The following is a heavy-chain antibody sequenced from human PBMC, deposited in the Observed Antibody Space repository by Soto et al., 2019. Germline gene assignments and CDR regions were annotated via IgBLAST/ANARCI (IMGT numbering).Heavy chain of an antibody. J-gene: IGHJ4*02. D-gene: IGHD6-19*01. CDR2: LSYLGTT. CDR3: AKGRSDSGWYEEHF. Sequence: SETLSLTCTVSNDSIRSGTYYWAWIRQPPGRGLEWMGSLSYLGTTDYNPSLKSRVTISKDASKNQFSLKLTSVTAADTAVYYCAKGRSDSGWYEEHFWARGTLVTVSS. CDR1: NDSIRSGTYY. V-gene: IGHV4-39*01.